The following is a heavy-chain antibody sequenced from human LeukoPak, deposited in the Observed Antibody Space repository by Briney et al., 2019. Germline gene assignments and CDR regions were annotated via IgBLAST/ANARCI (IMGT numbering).Heavy chain of an antibody. J-gene: IGHJ4*02. D-gene: IGHD6-19*01. CDR2: IKQDGSEK. CDR3: ARSAGYSSGWAPSY. CDR1: GFTFDDYA. Sequence: PGGSLRLSCAASGFTFDDYAMHWVRQAPGKGLEWVANIKQDGSEKYYVDSVKGRFTISRDNAKNSLYLQMNSLRAEDTAVYYCARSAGYSSGWAPSYWGQGTLVTVSS. V-gene: IGHV3-7*03.